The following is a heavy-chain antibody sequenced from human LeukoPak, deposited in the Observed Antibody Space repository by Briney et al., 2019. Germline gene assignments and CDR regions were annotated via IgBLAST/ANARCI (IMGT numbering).Heavy chain of an antibody. D-gene: IGHD4-17*01. CDR1: GYTFTNYG. CDR2: INSYNGNI. Sequence: ASVKVSCTASGYTFTNYGISWVRQAPGQGLEWMGWINSYNGNINYAQKFQGRVTVTTDTSTSTAYMELWSLKSDDTAVYFCARVRLRQVDFDYWGQGTLVTVSS. J-gene: IGHJ4*02. V-gene: IGHV1-18*01. CDR3: ARVRLRQVDFDY.